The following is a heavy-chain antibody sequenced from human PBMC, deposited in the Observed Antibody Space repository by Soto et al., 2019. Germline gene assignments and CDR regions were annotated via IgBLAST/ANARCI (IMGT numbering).Heavy chain of an antibody. CDR1: GGTFSSYA. CDR2: IIPIFGTA. J-gene: IGHJ4*02. Sequence: GASVKVSCKASGGTFSSYAISWLRQCAGQGLEWMGGIIPIFGTANYAQKFQGRVTITADESTSTAYMELSSLRSEDTAVYYCARVREMATITSFDYWGQGTLVTVSS. CDR3: ARVREMATITSFDY. D-gene: IGHD5-12*01. V-gene: IGHV1-69*13.